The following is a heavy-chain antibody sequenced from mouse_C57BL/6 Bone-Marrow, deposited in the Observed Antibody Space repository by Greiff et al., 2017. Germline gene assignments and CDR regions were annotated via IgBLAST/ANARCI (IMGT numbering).Heavy chain of an antibody. CDR1: GFTFSSYA. CDR2: ISDGGSYT. CDR3: ARGGRQLRLLLAY. V-gene: IGHV5-4*01. Sequence: EVQLMESGGGLVKPGGSLKLSCAASGFTFSSYAMSWVRQTPEKRLEWVATISDGGSYTYYPDNVKGRFTISRDNAKNNLYLQMSHLKSEDTAMYYCARGGRQLRLLLAYWGQGTLVTVSA. D-gene: IGHD3-2*02. J-gene: IGHJ3*01.